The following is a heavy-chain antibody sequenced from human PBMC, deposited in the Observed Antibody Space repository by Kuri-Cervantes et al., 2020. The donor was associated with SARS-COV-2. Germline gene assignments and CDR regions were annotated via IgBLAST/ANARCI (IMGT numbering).Heavy chain of an antibody. CDR3: ATKLFGEHWFDP. CDR1: GASMSDPMSHYY. D-gene: IGHD3-10*01. J-gene: IGHJ5*02. Sequence: ESLKISCTVSGASMSDPMSHYYWNWIRLTPGKGLEWIGYIFHTGSNSQNHSLKSRVTISQDTSKNQFSLSLNSVTPADTTVYYCATKLFGEHWFDPWGQGILVTVSS. V-gene: IGHV4-61*01. CDR2: IFHTGSN.